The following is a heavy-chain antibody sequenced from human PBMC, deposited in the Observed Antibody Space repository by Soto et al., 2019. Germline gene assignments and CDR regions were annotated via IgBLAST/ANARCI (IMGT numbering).Heavy chain of an antibody. V-gene: IGHV3-21*01. CDR1: GFTFSSYS. CDR2: ISSSSSYI. CDR3: ARDFRYCSGGSCTRYFDY. J-gene: IGHJ4*02. Sequence: EVQLVESGGGLVKPGGSLRLSCAASGFTFSSYSMNWVRQAPGKGLEWVSSISSSSSYIYYADSVKGRFTISRDNAKNSLYLQMNSLRAEDTAVYYCARDFRYCSGGSCTRYFDYWGQGTLVTVSS. D-gene: IGHD2-15*01.